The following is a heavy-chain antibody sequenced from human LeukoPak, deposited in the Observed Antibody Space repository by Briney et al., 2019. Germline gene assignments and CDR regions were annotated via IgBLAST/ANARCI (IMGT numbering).Heavy chain of an antibody. Sequence: GGSLRLSCEASGFTFSNYAMTWVRQAPGKGLEWVSGISGSGDSTHYADSVKGRFTISRDNSKNTLYLQMNSLRAEDTAVYSCTRTRGCSSTSCYADYWGQGTLVTVSS. V-gene: IGHV3-23*01. CDR1: GFTFSNYA. CDR3: TRTRGCSSTSCYADY. CDR2: ISGSGDST. D-gene: IGHD2-2*01. J-gene: IGHJ4*02.